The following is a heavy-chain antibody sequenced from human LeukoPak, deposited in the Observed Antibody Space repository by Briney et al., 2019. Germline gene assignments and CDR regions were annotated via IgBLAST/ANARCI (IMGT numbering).Heavy chain of an antibody. Sequence: HGASVKVSCKASGYTFTSYYMHWVRQAPGQGLEWMGIINPSGGRTSYAQKFQGRVTLTTDTSTSTAYMELRSLRSDDTAVYYCVRDPLYQLRPRWFDSWGQGTLVTVSS. CDR3: VRDPLYQLRPRWFDS. J-gene: IGHJ5*01. V-gene: IGHV1-46*01. CDR2: INPSGGRT. CDR1: GYTFTSYY. D-gene: IGHD2-2*01.